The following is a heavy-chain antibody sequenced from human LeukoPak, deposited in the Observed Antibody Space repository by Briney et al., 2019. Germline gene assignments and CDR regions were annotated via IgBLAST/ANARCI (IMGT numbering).Heavy chain of an antibody. D-gene: IGHD3-22*01. Sequence: PSETLSLTCAVYGGSFSGYYWSWIRQPPGKGLEWIGEINHSGSTNYNPSLKSRVTISVDTSKNQFSLKLSSVTAADTAVYYCARHLGGGYSDYWGQGTLVTVSS. CDR2: INHSGST. CDR1: GGSFSGYY. J-gene: IGHJ4*02. V-gene: IGHV4-34*01. CDR3: ARHLGGGYSDY.